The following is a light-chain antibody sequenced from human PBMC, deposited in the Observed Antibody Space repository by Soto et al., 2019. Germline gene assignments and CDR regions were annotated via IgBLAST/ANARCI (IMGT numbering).Light chain of an antibody. CDR3: QQYKNWLSYP. J-gene: IGKJ2*01. CDR1: QSVSSN. Sequence: EIVMTQSPATLSVSPGERATLSCMASQSVSSNLAWSQQKLGQAPRLLIYGASTRDTGIPARFSGSGSGTEFTLTISRLQSEDFAVYYCQQYKNWLSYPCGKGTKLEIK. V-gene: IGKV3-15*01. CDR2: GAS.